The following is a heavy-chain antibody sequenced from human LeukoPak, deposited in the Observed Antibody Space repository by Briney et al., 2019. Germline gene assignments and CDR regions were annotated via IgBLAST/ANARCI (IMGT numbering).Heavy chain of an antibody. D-gene: IGHD1-26*01. CDR2: ISNDGDNK. V-gene: IGHV3-30*03. J-gene: IGHJ3*02. CDR1: GFTFSAYG. CDR3: ASPSGIGDDAFDI. Sequence: GKSLRLSCVASGFTFSAYGMQWVRQAPGKGLEWVAVISNDGDNKYYSNSVKGRFTISRDSSKNTLYLQMNSLRAEDTAVYYCASPSGIGDDAFDIWGQGTMVTVSS.